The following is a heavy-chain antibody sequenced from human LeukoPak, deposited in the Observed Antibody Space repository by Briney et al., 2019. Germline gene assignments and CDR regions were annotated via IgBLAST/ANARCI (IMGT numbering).Heavy chain of an antibody. V-gene: IGHV3-23*01. J-gene: IGHJ5*02. D-gene: IGHD2-15*01. Sequence: GGSLRLSCAASGFTFSSYAMSWVRQAPGKGLEWVSAISGSGGSTYCADSVKGRFTISRDNSKNTLYLQMNSLRAEDTAVYDCAMGVVAATINWFDPWGQGTLVTVSS. CDR1: GFTFSSYA. CDR2: ISGSGGST. CDR3: AMGVVAATINWFDP.